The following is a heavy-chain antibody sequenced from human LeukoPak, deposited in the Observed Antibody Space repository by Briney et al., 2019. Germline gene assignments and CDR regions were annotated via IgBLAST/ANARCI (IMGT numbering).Heavy chain of an antibody. CDR3: ARRSPFGTTPDAFDI. V-gene: IGHV4-39*01. CDR2: IYYSGST. J-gene: IGHJ3*02. Sequence: SETLSLTCAVYGGSFSGYYWDWIRQPPGKGLEWIGSIYYSGSTYYNPSLKSRVTISVDTSKNQFSLKLSSVTAADTAVYYCARRSPFGTTPDAFDIWGQGTMVTVSS. CDR1: GGSFSGYY. D-gene: IGHD1-7*01.